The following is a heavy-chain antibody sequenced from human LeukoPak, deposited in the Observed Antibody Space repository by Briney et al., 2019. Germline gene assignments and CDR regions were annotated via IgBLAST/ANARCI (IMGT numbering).Heavy chain of an antibody. CDR2: ISSSGSTI. V-gene: IGHV3-48*03. J-gene: IGHJ6*03. D-gene: IGHD3-22*01. CDR1: RFTFSSYE. Sequence: GGSLRLSCAASRFTFSSYEMHWVRQAPGKGLEWVSYISSSGSTIYYADSVKGRFTISRDNAKNSLYLQMNSLRAEDTALYYCASEGYYDSSGYLDYYYMDVWGRGPRSPSP. CDR3: ASEGYYDSSGYLDYYYMDV.